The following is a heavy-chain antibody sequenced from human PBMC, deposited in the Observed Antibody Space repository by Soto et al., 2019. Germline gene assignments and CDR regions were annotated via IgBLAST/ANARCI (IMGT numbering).Heavy chain of an antibody. J-gene: IGHJ4*02. Sequence: EVQLLESGGGLVQPGGSLRLSCAASGFTFNSYAMSWVRQAPGKGLEWVSAIGVSGDTTYYADSVKGRFTISRDNSKNTLYLQMGSLRAEETAVYYCAKVRRFGELRSLYWGQGTLVTVSS. V-gene: IGHV3-23*01. CDR3: AKVRRFGELRSLY. D-gene: IGHD3-10*01. CDR1: GFTFNSYA. CDR2: IGVSGDTT.